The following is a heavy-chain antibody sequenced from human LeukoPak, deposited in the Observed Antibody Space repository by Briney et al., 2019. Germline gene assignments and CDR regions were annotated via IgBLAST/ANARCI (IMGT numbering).Heavy chain of an antibody. D-gene: IGHD1-20*01. V-gene: IGHV3-23*01. CDR3: AKVTGTLGVYYYYMDV. Sequence: PGGSLRLSCAASGFTFSSYAMSWVRQAPGKGLEWVSAISGSGGSTYYADSVKGRFTISRDNSKNTLYLQMNSLRAEDTAVYYCAKVTGTLGVYYYYMDVWGKGTTVTISS. CDR1: GFTFSSYA. J-gene: IGHJ6*03. CDR2: ISGSGGST.